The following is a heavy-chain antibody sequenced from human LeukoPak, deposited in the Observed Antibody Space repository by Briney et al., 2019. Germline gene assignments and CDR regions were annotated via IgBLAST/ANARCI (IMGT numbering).Heavy chain of an antibody. CDR1: GYTFTSNY. CDR2: INPSGGST. V-gene: IGHV1-46*01. J-gene: IGHJ4*02. CDR3: ARVGGNYPIN. Sequence: ASVKVSCKASGYTFTSNYMLWVRQAPGQGLEWMGIINPSGGSTSYAQKFQGRATMTRDTSTSTVYMGLSSLSSEDTAVYYCARVGGNYPINWGQGSLVTVS. D-gene: IGHD1-26*01.